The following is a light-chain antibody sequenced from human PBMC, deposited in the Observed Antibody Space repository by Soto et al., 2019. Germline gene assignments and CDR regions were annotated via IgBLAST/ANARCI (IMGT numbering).Light chain of an antibody. CDR2: EVT. Sequence: QSALTQPPSASGSPGQSVTISCTGTNSDVGGYNFVSWYQHFPGKAPKLIIYEVTKRPSGVPDRFSGSKSGNTASLTVSGLQTDDEADYYCSSYGGSNNFVFGTGTKVTVL. J-gene: IGLJ1*01. CDR3: SSYGGSNNFV. CDR1: NSDVGGYNF. V-gene: IGLV2-8*01.